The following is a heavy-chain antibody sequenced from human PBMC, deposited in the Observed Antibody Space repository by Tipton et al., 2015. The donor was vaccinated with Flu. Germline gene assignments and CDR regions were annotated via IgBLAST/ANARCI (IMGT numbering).Heavy chain of an antibody. CDR1: GGTFSSYA. J-gene: IGHJ4*02. CDR2: IIPIFGTA. V-gene: IGHV1-69*12. Sequence: QVQLVQSGAEVKKPGSSVKVSCKASGGTFSSYAISWVRQAPGQGLEWMGGIIPIFGTANYAQKFQGRVTITADESTSTAYMELSRLRSEETAVYYCARDGGGNSSGWYEVDYWGQGTLVTVSS. CDR3: ARDGGGNSSGWYEVDY. D-gene: IGHD6-19*01.